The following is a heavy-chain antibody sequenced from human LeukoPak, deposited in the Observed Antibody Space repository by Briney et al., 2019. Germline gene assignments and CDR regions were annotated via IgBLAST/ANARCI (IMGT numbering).Heavy chain of an antibody. V-gene: IGHV7-4-1*02. Sequence: GASVKVSCKASGDTFTSYAMNWVRQAPGQGLEWMGWINTNTGNPTYAQGFTGRFVFSLDTSVSTAYLQISSLKAEDTAVYYCATREIQKYCVGDCPGDFQHWRQGTLVTVSS. CDR3: ATREIQKYCVGDCPGDFQH. CDR1: GDTFTSYA. J-gene: IGHJ1*01. D-gene: IGHD2-21*02. CDR2: INTNTGNP.